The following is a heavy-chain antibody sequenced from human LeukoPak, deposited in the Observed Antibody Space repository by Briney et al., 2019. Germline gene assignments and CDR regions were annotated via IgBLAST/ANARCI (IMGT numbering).Heavy chain of an antibody. CDR1: GFTFSSYS. Sequence: GGSLRLSCAASGFTFSSYSMNWVRQAPGKGLEWVSYISSSSSTICYADSVKGRFTISRDNAKNSLYLQMNSLRAEDTAVYYCARGGDFWSGYYSFDYWGQGTLVTVSS. V-gene: IGHV3-48*01. J-gene: IGHJ4*02. D-gene: IGHD3-3*01. CDR3: ARGGDFWSGYYSFDY. CDR2: ISSSSSTI.